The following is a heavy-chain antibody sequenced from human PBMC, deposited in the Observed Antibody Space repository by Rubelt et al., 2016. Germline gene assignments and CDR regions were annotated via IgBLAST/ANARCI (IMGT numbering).Heavy chain of an antibody. V-gene: IGHV4-38-2*02. CDR2: IYHSGST. D-gene: IGHD6-19*01. Sequence: QVQLQESGPGLVKPSETLSLTCTVPGYSISSGYYWGWIRQPPGKGLEWIGRIYHSGSTYYNPSLKSRVTISVDTSKNQFSLKLSSVTAADTAVYYCARDHSSGWYLEGFFDYWGQGTLVTVSS. CDR3: ARDHSSGWYLEGFFDY. J-gene: IGHJ4*02. CDR1: GYSISSGYY.